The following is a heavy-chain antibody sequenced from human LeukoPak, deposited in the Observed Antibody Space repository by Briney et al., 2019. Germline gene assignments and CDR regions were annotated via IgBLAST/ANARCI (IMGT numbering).Heavy chain of an antibody. D-gene: IGHD4-17*01. CDR2: IKHDGSEK. Sequence: PGGSLRLSCAASGFTFSSYWMSWVRQAPGKGLEWVANIKHDGSEKYYVDSVKGRFTISRDDAKNSLYLQMNSLRAEDTAVYYCARADYGDYAVYWGQGTLVTVSS. J-gene: IGHJ4*02. CDR3: ARADYGDYAVY. CDR1: GFTFSSYW. V-gene: IGHV3-7*01.